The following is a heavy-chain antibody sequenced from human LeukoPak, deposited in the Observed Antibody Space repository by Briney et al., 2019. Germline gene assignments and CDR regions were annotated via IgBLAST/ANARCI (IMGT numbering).Heavy chain of an antibody. Sequence: GESLKISCKGSGYSFTSYWIGGVRQMPGKGLEWMGVIYPGDSDTRYSPSFQGQVTISADKSISTAYLQWSSLKASDTAMYYCARSTYYDFWSGQLSDAFDIWGQGTIVTVSS. D-gene: IGHD3-3*01. CDR1: GYSFTSYW. J-gene: IGHJ3*02. CDR2: IYPGDSDT. V-gene: IGHV5-51*01. CDR3: ARSTYYDFWSGQLSDAFDI.